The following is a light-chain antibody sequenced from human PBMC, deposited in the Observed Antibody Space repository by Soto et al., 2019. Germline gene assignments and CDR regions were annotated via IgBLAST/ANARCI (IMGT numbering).Light chain of an antibody. CDR3: HHSSDRWT. J-gene: IGKJ1*01. CDR2: GAS. Sequence: IVMTQSPATLSLSAGERATLSCRASQSVNNNLAWYQQKPGQAPRLLIYGASTRATGIPARFSGSGSGTEFTLTISSMTAEDFGVDYCHHSSDRWTFGQGTKVDIK. CDR1: QSVNNN. V-gene: IGKV3-15*01.